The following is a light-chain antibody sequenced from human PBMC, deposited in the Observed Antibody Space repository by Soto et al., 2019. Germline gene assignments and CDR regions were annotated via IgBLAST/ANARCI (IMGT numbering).Light chain of an antibody. J-gene: IGKJ5*01. V-gene: IGKV4-1*01. CDR3: QQYYILPFT. Sequence: DIVMTQSPDSLAVSLGERATINCKSSQSVFYSSSNKNYLAWYQQKPGQPPKLLIHWVSTREYGVPDRFSGSGSGTDFTLTISSLQADDVAVYYCQQYYILPFTFGQGTRLEIK. CDR2: WVS. CDR1: QSVFYSSSNKNY.